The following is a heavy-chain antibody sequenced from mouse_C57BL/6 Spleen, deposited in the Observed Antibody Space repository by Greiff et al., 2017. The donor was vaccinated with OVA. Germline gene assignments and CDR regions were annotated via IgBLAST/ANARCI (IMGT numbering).Heavy chain of an antibody. V-gene: IGHV1-18*01. J-gene: IGHJ2*01. D-gene: IGHD1-2*01. CDR3: GRGYDEFDY. CDR1: GYTFTDYN. CDR2: INPNNGGT. Sequence: VQLKESGPELVKPGASVKIPCKASGYTFTDYNMDWVKQSHGKSLEWIGDINPNNGGTIYNQKFKGKATLTVDKSSSTAYMELRSLTSEDTAVYYCGRGYDEFDYWGQGTTLTVSS.